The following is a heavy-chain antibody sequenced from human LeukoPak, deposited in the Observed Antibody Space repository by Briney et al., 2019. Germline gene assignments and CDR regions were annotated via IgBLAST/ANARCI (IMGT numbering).Heavy chain of an antibody. CDR2: TYYRSKWYN. D-gene: IGHD6-19*01. J-gene: IGHJ6*02. V-gene: IGHV6-1*01. Sequence: SQTLSLTCAISGDSVSSNSAAWNWIRQSPSRGLEWLGRTYYRSKWYNDYAVSVKSRITINPDTSKNQFSLQLNSVTPEDTAVYYCAGSYRSSGWYYYYYYYGMDVWGQGTTVTVSS. CDR3: AGSYRSSGWYYYYYYYGMDV. CDR1: GDSVSSNSAA.